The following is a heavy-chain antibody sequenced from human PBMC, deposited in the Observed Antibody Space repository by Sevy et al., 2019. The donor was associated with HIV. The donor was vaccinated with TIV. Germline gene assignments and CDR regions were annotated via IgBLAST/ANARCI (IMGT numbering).Heavy chain of an antibody. V-gene: IGHV3-30-3*01. J-gene: IGHJ2*01. CDR3: AREPIFYDSSGYPSWYFDL. CDR1: GFTFSSYA. CDR2: ISYDGSNK. Sequence: GGSLRLSCAASGFTFSSYAMHWVRQAPGKGLEWVAVISYDGSNKYYADSVKGRFTISRDNSKNTLYLQRNSLRAEDTAVYYCAREPIFYDSSGYPSWYFDLWGRGTLVTVSS. D-gene: IGHD3-22*01.